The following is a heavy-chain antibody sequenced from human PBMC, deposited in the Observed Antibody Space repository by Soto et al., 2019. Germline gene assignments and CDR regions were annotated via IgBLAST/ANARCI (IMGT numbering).Heavy chain of an antibody. J-gene: IGHJ5*02. Sequence: ASVKVSCKASGYTFTGYYMHWVRQAPGQGLEWMGWINPNSGGTNYAQKFQGRVTMTRDTSISTAYMELSRLRSDDTDVYYCARGGYCSSTSCYYWFDPWGQGTLVTVSS. CDR2: INPNSGGT. V-gene: IGHV1-2*02. CDR1: GYTFTGYY. D-gene: IGHD2-2*03. CDR3: ARGGYCSSTSCYYWFDP.